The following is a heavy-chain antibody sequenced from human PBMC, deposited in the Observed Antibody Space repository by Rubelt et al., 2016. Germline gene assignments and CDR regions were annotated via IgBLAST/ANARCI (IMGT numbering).Heavy chain of an antibody. CDR3: ARDENTIFGATMDV. CDR2: IYSGGST. Sequence: EVQLVESGGGLIQPGGSLRLSCAASGFTVSSHYMSWVRQAPGKGLEWVSVIYSGGSTLNADSVKGRFTISRDISKNTLFLQITSLRAEDTAIYYCARDENTIFGATMDVWGKGTTVIVSS. V-gene: IGHV3-53*01. D-gene: IGHD3-3*01. J-gene: IGHJ6*03. CDR1: GFTVSSHY.